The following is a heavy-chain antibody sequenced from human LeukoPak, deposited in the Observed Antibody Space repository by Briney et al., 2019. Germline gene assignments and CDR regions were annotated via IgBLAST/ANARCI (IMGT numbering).Heavy chain of an antibody. CDR1: GGSISSYY. V-gene: IGHV4-4*09. J-gene: IGHJ6*03. Sequence: SETLSLTCTVSGGSISSYYWSWIRQPPGKGLEWIGYIYTSGSTNYNPSLKSRVTISVDTSKNQFSLKLSSVTAADTAVYYCARPIGDGYNDYYYYYMDVWGKGTTVTVSS. CDR3: ARPIGDGYNDYYYYYMDV. D-gene: IGHD5-24*01. CDR2: IYTSGST.